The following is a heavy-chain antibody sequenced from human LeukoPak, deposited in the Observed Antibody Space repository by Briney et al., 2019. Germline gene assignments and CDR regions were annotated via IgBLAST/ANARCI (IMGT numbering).Heavy chain of an antibody. J-gene: IGHJ4*02. Sequence: ASVKVSCKASGYTFTGYYMHWVRQAPGQGLEWMGWINPNSGGTNYAQKFQGRVTMTRDTSISTAYMELSRLRSDDTAVYYCARTSLYYYDSSGLITYFDYWGQGTLVTVSS. CDR3: ARTSLYYYDSSGLITYFDY. CDR1: GYTFTGYY. V-gene: IGHV1-2*02. CDR2: INPNSGGT. D-gene: IGHD3-22*01.